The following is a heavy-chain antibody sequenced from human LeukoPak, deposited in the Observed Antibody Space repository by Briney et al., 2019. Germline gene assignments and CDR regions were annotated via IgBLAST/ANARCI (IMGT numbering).Heavy chain of an antibody. V-gene: IGHV3-15*01. D-gene: IGHD4-17*01. Sequence: GGSLRLSCAASGFTFSNAWMSWVRQAPGKGPEWVGRIKSKTDGGTTDYAAPVKGRFTISRDDSKNTLYLQMNSLKTEDTAMYYCTTELDYGEGIDYWGQGTLVTVSS. CDR3: TTELDYGEGIDY. J-gene: IGHJ4*02. CDR2: IKSKTDGGTT. CDR1: GFTFSNAW.